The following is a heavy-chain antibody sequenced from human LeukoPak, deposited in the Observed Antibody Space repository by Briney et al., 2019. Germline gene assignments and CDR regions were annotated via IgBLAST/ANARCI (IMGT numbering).Heavy chain of an antibody. CDR2: ISDSGGST. D-gene: IGHD3-22*01. V-gene: IGHV3-23*01. CDR1: GLTFSSYA. Sequence: PGRSLRLSCAASGLTFSSYAMSLVRLAPGKGLQWVSGISDSGGSTYYAASVKGRFTLSRDSSKNTLFLQMKGLRAEDTAVYYCAKDPITMLVVGLRGAFDLWGQGTMVTVSS. J-gene: IGHJ3*01. CDR3: AKDPITMLVVGLRGAFDL.